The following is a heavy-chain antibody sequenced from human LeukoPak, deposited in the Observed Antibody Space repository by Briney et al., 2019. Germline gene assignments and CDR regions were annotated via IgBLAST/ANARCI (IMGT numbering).Heavy chain of an antibody. J-gene: IGHJ4*02. V-gene: IGHV3-30*14. Sequence: GGSLRLSCAASGFTFSSYAMHWVRQAPGKGLEWVAVISYDGSNKYSADSVKGRFTISRDNSKNTLYLQMNNLRADDTAVYYCARRAGGYSHSYDYWGQGTLVTVSS. D-gene: IGHD4-23*01. CDR1: GFTFSSYA. CDR3: ARRAGGYSHSYDY. CDR2: ISYDGSNK.